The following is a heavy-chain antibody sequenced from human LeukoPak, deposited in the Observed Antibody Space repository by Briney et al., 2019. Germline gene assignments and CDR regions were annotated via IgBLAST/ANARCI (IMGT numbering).Heavy chain of an antibody. CDR2: INTNTGNP. J-gene: IGHJ6*02. Sequence: ASVKVSCKASGYTFTSYAMNWVRQAPGQGLEWMGWINTNTGNPTYAQGFTGRFVFSLDTSVSTAYLQISSLKAEDTAVYYCARDLEFSVGRYYYGPGGPLNYYYGMDVWGQGTTVTVSS. CDR3: ARDLEFSVGRYYYGPGGPLNYYYGMDV. CDR1: GYTFTSYA. V-gene: IGHV7-4-1*02. D-gene: IGHD3-10*01.